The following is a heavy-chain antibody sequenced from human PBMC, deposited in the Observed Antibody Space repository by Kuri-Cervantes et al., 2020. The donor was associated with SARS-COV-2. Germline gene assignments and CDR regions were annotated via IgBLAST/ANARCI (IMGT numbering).Heavy chain of an antibody. Sequence: GGSLRLSCAASGFTVSSNYMSWVRQAPGKGLEWVSVIYSGGSTYYADSVKGRFTIFRDNSKNTLYLQMNSLRAEDTAVYYCARGYEARYSSSWYLDYWGQGTLVTVSS. CDR2: IYSGGST. CDR3: ARGYEARYSSSWYLDY. D-gene: IGHD6-13*01. J-gene: IGHJ4*02. V-gene: IGHV3-53*01. CDR1: GFTVSSNY.